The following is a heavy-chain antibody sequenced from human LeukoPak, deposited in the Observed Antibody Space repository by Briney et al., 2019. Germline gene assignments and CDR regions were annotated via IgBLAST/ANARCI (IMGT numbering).Heavy chain of an antibody. CDR2: ITATATTS. J-gene: IGHJ4*02. Sequence: GGSLRLSCPASGFMFGTYAMSWVRQAPGKGLEWVAAITATATTSYFADSVKGRFTISRDNSRNTLYLQMSSLRADDTAIYYCAKDRRVRGYYFLGRGGYFDYWGQGSLVTVSS. D-gene: IGHD3-3*01. V-gene: IGHV3-23*01. CDR3: AKDRRVRGYYFLGRGGYFDY. CDR1: GFMFGTYA.